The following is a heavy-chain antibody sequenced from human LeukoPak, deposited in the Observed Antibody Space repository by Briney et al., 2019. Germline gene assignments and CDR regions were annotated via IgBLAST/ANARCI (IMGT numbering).Heavy chain of an antibody. Sequence: PGGSLRLSCAASGFTFSDYYMSWVRQAPGKGLEWVSVIYSGGSTYYADSVKGRFTISRHNSKNTLYLQMNSLRAEDTAVYYCARDAPKDYYYYYGMDVWGQGTTVTVSS. CDR2: IYSGGST. CDR1: GFTFSDYY. V-gene: IGHV3-53*04. CDR3: ARDAPKDYYYYYGMDV. J-gene: IGHJ6*02.